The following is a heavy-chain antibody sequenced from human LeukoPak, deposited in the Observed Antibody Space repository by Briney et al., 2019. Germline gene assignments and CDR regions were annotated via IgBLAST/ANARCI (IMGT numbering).Heavy chain of an antibody. D-gene: IGHD3-16*02. CDR1: GFTFSSYA. V-gene: IGHV3-23*01. CDR2: ISGSGGST. Sequence: PGGSLRLSCAASGFTFSSYAMHWVRQAPGKGLEWVSAISGSGGSTYYADSVKGRFTISRDNSKNTLYLQMNSLRAEDTAVYYCAKIDPNDYVWGSYRSEGYFDYWGQGTLVTVSS. J-gene: IGHJ4*02. CDR3: AKIDPNDYVWGSYRSEGYFDY.